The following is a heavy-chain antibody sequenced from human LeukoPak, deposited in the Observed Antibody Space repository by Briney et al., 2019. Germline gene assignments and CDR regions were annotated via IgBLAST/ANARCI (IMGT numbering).Heavy chain of an antibody. V-gene: IGHV3-21*01. CDR3: ARVSSIAAAGPFDDY. D-gene: IGHD6-13*01. J-gene: IGHJ4*02. Sequence: GGSLRLSCAAYGFTLSSYSMNWVRQAPGKGLEWVSSISSNSSYINYADSVKGRFTISRDNAKNSLYQQMDSRRAEGTAVYYCARVSSIAAAGPFDDYWGQGTLVTVSS. CDR2: ISSNSSYI. CDR1: GFTLSSYS.